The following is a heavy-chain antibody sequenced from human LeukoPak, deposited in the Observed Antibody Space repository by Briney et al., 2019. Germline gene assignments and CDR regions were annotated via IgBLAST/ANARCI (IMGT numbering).Heavy chain of an antibody. CDR3: ARGRNIVATTNFDY. Sequence: PSETLSLTCAVYGGSFSGYYWSWIRQPPGKGLEWIAEINHSGSTNYNPSLKSRVTISVDTSKNQFSLKLSSVTAADTAVYYCARGRNIVATTNFDYWGQGTLVTVSS. CDR1: GGSFSGYY. CDR2: INHSGST. V-gene: IGHV4-34*01. D-gene: IGHD5-12*01. J-gene: IGHJ4*02.